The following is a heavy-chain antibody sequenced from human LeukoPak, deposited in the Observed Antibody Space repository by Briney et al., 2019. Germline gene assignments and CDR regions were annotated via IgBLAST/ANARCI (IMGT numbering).Heavy chain of an antibody. Sequence: PGRALRLSCAASGFTFNNYGMHWVRQAPGKGLEVVAVIWYDGRSKYYADSVQGRFTISRDNSKDPLYLQMNSLRAEDTAVYCCARDQSIRARSYYIILDYWGQGTLVTVSS. D-gene: IGHD1-26*01. V-gene: IGHV3-33*01. CDR1: GFTFNNYG. CDR2: IWYDGRSK. CDR3: ARDQSIRARSYYIILDY. J-gene: IGHJ4*02.